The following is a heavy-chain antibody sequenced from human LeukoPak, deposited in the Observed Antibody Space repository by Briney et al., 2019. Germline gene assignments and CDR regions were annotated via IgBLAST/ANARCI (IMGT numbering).Heavy chain of an antibody. V-gene: IGHV4-34*01. D-gene: IGHD6-13*01. CDR1: GGSLSGYY. CDR2: INHSGST. Sequence: PSETLSLTCAVYGGSLSGYYWSWIRQPPGEGLEWIGEINHSGSTNYNPSRKSRVTISIDTSKKQFSLKLSSVTAADTAVYYCARGGNSSPKGRPSHSWYFDLWGRGTPVTVSS. CDR3: ARGGNSSPKGRPSHSWYFDL. J-gene: IGHJ2*01.